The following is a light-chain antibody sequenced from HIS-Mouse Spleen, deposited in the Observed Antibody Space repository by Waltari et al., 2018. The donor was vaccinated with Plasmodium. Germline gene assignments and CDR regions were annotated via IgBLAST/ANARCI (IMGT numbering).Light chain of an antibody. CDR2: AAS. CDR1: QGISSY. J-gene: IGKJ1*01. V-gene: IGKV1-8*01. Sequence: ITCRASQGISSYLAWYQQKPGKAPKLLIYAASTLQSGVPSRFSGSGSGTDFTLTISCLQSEDFATYYCQQYYSYPWTFGQGTKVEIK. CDR3: QQYYSYPWT.